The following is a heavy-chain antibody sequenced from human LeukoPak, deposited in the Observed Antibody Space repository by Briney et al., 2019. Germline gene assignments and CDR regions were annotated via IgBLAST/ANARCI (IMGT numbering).Heavy chain of an antibody. CDR2: MHYTGRT. J-gene: IGHJ3*02. V-gene: IGHV4-59*11. CDR1: GGSINIHY. Sequence: SETLSLTCTVSGGSINIHYWSWIRQPPGKELEWIGFMHYTGRTRYNPSLQSRVTISVDTSKNHFSLKLSSLTAADTAVYFCARLLDYDSSGDPDTFDIWGQGTMVTVSS. CDR3: ARLLDYDSSGDPDTFDI. D-gene: IGHD3-22*01.